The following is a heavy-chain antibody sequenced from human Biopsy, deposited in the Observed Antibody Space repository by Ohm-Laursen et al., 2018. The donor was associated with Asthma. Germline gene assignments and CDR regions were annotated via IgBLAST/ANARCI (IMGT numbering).Heavy chain of an antibody. Sequence: SLRLSCTASGFSFSDYYMKWMRQAPGKGLEWVSSISSSGSTTYPAESVKGRFTISRDNAQKSLFLQMGSLRAEDTAVYYCAWVFESSEWGPFYHFGLDVWGQGTTVAVSS. CDR1: GFSFSDYY. D-gene: IGHD6-25*01. V-gene: IGHV3-11*01. J-gene: IGHJ6*02. CDR2: ISSSGSTT. CDR3: AWVFESSEWGPFYHFGLDV.